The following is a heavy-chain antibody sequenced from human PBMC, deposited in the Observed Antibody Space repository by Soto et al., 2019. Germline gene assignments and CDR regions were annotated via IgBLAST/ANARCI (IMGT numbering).Heavy chain of an antibody. CDR1: GFSFSNSW. J-gene: IGHJ4*02. Sequence: EVQLVESGGGLVQPGGSLRLSCAASGFSFSNSWMSWVRQAPGKGLVWVSRINGDGSSTNYADSVKGRFTISRDNAMKTLNLQMNSLRVEDTAVYYCVRDFRWGQGTLVTVSS. V-gene: IGHV3-74*01. CDR3: VRDFR. CDR2: INGDGSST.